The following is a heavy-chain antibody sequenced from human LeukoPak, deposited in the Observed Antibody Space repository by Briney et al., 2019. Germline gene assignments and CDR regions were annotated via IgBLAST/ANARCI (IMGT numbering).Heavy chain of an antibody. J-gene: IGHJ5*02. CDR1: GFTFSSYA. Sequence: PGRSLRLSCRASGFTFSSYAMSWVRQAPGKGLEWVSAISGSGGSTYYADSVKGRFTISRDNSKNTLYLQMNSLRAEDTAVYYCARSGGSSSWYLTGRDWFDPWGQGTLVTVSS. CDR2: ISGSGGST. CDR3: ARSGGSSSWYLTGRDWFDP. D-gene: IGHD6-13*01. V-gene: IGHV3-23*01.